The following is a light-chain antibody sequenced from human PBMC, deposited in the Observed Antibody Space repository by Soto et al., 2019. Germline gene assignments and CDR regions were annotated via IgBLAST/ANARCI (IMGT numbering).Light chain of an antibody. Sequence: EIVLTQSPATLSVSPGERATLSCRASQSVSTNLAWYQQKLGQAPRVLIYGTSNRATGIPDRFSGSGSGTDFTLTISRLEPEDFAVYYCQQYGSSGTFGQGTKVDIK. CDR3: QQYGSSGT. CDR1: QSVSTN. V-gene: IGKV3-20*01. J-gene: IGKJ1*01. CDR2: GTS.